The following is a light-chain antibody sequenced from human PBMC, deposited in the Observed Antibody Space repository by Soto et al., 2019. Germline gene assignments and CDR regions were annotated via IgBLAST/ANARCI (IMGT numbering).Light chain of an antibody. V-gene: IGLV2-14*01. CDR2: EVT. CDR3: SSYGSTSTLV. J-gene: IGLJ2*01. Sequence: QSALTQPASVSGSPGQSITLSCTGTSSDIGGYNYVSWYQQHPGKAPKLLIFEVTYRPSGVSDRFSGSKSDNTASLTISGLQADDEADYYCSSYGSTSTLVFGGGTKLTVL. CDR1: SSDIGGYNY.